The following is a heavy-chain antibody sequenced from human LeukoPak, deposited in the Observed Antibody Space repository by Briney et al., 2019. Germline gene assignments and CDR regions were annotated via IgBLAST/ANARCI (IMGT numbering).Heavy chain of an antibody. D-gene: IGHD3-22*01. CDR2: INWNGGST. V-gene: IGHV3-20*01. J-gene: IGHJ6*03. CDR1: GFTFDDYG. Sequence: PGGSLRLSCAASGFTFDDYGMSWVRQAPGKGLEWVSGINWNGGSTGYADSVKGRFTISRDNAKNSLYLQMNSLRAEDTALYHCARVPGCYDRSGYFRAMDVWGKGTTVTISS. CDR3: ARVPGCYDRSGYFRAMDV.